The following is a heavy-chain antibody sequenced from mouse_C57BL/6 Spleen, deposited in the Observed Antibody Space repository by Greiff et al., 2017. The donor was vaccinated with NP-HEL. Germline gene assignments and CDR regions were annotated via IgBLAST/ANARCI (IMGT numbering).Heavy chain of an antibody. CDR3: ARVTTGFAY. Sequence: EVQRVESGGGLVKPGGSLKLSCAASGFTFSSYAMPWVRQTPEKRLEWVATISDGGSYTYYPDNVKGRFTISRDNAKNNLYLQMSHLKSEDTAMYYCARVTTGFAYWGQGTLVTVSA. CDR1: GFTFSSYA. J-gene: IGHJ3*01. V-gene: IGHV5-4*01. D-gene: IGHD2-2*01. CDR2: ISDGGSYT.